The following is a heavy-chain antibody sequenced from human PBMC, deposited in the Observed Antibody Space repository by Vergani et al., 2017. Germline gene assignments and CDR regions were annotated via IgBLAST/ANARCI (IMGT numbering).Heavy chain of an antibody. V-gene: IGHV3-43D*04. CDR2: ISWDGGST. D-gene: IGHD3-3*01. J-gene: IGHJ4*02. Sequence: EVQLVESGGVVVKPGGSLRLSCAASGFTFDDYAMHWVRQAPGKGLEWVSLISWDGGSTYYADSVKGRFTISRDNSKNSLYLQMNSLRAEDTALYYCAKANLPYYDFLSGLEYWGQGTLVTVSS. CDR1: GFTFDDYA. CDR3: AKANLPYYDFLSGLEY.